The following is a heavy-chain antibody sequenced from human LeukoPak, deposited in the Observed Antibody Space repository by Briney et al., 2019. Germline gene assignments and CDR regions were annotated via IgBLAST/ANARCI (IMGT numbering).Heavy chain of an antibody. Sequence: QPGGSLRLSCAASGFTFSSYAMSWVRQAPGKGLEWGSAISGSGGSTYYADSVKGRFTISRDNSKNTLYLQMNSLRAEDTPVYYCANSGNSGQHWFAPWGQGTLVTVSS. CDR3: ANSGNSGQHWFAP. V-gene: IGHV3-23*01. J-gene: IGHJ5*02. CDR1: GFTFSSYA. CDR2: ISGSGGST. D-gene: IGHD4-23*01.